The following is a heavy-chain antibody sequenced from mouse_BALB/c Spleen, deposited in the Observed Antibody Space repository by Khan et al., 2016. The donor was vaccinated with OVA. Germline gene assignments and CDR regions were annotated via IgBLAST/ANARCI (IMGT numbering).Heavy chain of an antibody. V-gene: IGHV1S81*02. Sequence: QVQLKQSGTELVKPGASVKLSCKASGYTFTNYWVHWVKQTPGQGLEWIGEIYPGDGRTNKNEKFKSEATLTVDNSSNTAYMQLNSLTSEDSAVYYCARNAYFGNYFDYWGQGTILTVSS. CDR3: ARNAYFGNYFDY. D-gene: IGHD2-10*01. CDR2: IYPGDGRT. CDR1: GYTFTNYW. J-gene: IGHJ2*01.